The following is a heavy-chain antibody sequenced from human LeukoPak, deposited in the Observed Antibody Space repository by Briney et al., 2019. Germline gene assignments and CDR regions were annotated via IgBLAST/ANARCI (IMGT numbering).Heavy chain of an antibody. CDR2: IKQDGSEK. CDR3: ARDQVVYPDNYGMDV. D-gene: IGHD5/OR15-5a*01. V-gene: IGHV3-7*01. J-gene: IGHJ6*01. CDR1: GFTFSSYW. Sequence: PGGSLRLSCEASGFTFSSYWMSWVRQAPGKGLEWVANIKQDGSEKYYVDSVKGRFTISRDNAKNSLYLQMNSLRAEDTAVYYCARDQVVYPDNYGMDVWGQGTTVTASS.